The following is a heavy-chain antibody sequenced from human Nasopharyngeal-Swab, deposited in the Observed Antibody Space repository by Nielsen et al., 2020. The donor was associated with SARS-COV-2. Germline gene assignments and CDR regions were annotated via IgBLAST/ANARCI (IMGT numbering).Heavy chain of an antibody. CDR2: INSDGSRT. V-gene: IGHV3-74*01. J-gene: IGHJ4*02. D-gene: IGHD2-15*01. Sequence: GESLKISCAVSGFTFSNSWMHWVRQAPGKGLVWVSRINSDGSRTGHADSMKGRFTISRDNAKNSLYLQMNSLRAEDTAVYYCSWSLNYWGQGTLVTVSS. CDR3: SWSLNY. CDR1: GFTFSNSW.